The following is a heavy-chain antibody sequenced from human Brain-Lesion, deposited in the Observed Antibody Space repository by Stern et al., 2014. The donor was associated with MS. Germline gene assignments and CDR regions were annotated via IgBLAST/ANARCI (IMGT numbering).Heavy chain of an antibody. J-gene: IGHJ4*02. CDR3: AKLWLGELPESPFDY. V-gene: IGHV4-39*01. CDR2: IYYRGST. Sequence: VQLLESGPGLVKPSETLSLTCTVSGGSISSSSYYWGWIRQPPGKGLEWIGSIYYRGSTYYNPSLKSRVTISMDTSHNQFSLRLSLVTAADTAVYFCAKLWLGELPESPFDYWGQGTLVTVSS. CDR1: GGSISSSSYY. D-gene: IGHD3-10*01.